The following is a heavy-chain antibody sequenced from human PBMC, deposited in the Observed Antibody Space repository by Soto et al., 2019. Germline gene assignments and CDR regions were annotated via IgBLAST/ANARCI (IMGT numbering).Heavy chain of an antibody. V-gene: IGHV1-46*01. CDR2: LNPSGGST. D-gene: IGHD2-15*01. CDR3: ARASCSGGSCYYGMDV. J-gene: IGHJ6*02. CDR1: GYTFTNYH. Sequence: ASVKVSCKASGYTFTNYHMHWVRQAPGQGLEWMGILNPSGGSTSYAQKFQGRVTMTRDTSTSTVYMELSSLGSDDTAVYYCARASCSGGSCYYGMDVWGQGTTVTVSS.